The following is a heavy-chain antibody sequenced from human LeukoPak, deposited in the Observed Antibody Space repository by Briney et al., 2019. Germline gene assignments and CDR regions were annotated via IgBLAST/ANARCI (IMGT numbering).Heavy chain of an antibody. D-gene: IGHD6-6*01. J-gene: IGHJ4*02. CDR1: GYSISSGYY. CDR3: ARFIAARPWDY. V-gene: IGHV4-38-2*02. CDR2: IYHSGST. Sequence: PSETLSLTCTVSGYSISSGYYWGWIRQPPGKGLEWIGSIYHSGSTYYNPSLKSRVTISVDTSKNQFSLKLGSVTATDTAVYYCARFIAARPWDYWGQGTLATVSS.